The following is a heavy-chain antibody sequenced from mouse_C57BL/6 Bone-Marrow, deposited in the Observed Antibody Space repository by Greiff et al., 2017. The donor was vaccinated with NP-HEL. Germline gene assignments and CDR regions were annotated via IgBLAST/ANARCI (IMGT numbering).Heavy chain of an antibody. CDR1: GFSLTSYG. D-gene: IGHD2-4*01. CDR2: IWGGGST. CDR3: AKHHYDYDWFAY. Sequence: VKLQESGPGLVAPSQSLSITCTVSGFSLTSYGVDWVRQPPGKGLEWLGVIWGGGSTNYNSALMSRLSISKDNSKSQVYLKMNRLQTEDTAMYDCAKHHYDYDWFAYWGQGTLVTVSA. V-gene: IGHV2-9*01. J-gene: IGHJ3*01.